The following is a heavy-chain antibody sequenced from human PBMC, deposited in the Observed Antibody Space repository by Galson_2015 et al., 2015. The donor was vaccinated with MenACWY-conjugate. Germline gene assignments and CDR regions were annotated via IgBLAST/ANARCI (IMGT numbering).Heavy chain of an antibody. Sequence: PGKGLEWVANIKQDGGEKYYVDSVKGRFTISRDNAKNSLHLQMNSLRAEDTAVYYCVRDVFRSSSSWYDPDAFDNWGQGTMVTVSS. J-gene: IGHJ3*02. V-gene: IGHV3-7*01. D-gene: IGHD6-13*01. CDR2: IKQDGGEK. CDR3: VRDVFRSSSSWYDPDAFDN.